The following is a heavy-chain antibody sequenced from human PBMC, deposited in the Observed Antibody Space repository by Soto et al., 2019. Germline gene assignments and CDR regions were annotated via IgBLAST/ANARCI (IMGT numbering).Heavy chain of an antibody. CDR2: IIPIFGTA. D-gene: IGHD5-18*01. CDR1: AGPFSSYA. Sequence: GASVKVSCKSSAGPFSSYAISLVRQAPGQGLEWMGGIIPIFGTANYAQKFHGRVTITADESTSTAYMELSSLRSEDTAVYYCARGEMDTMKAFDIWGQGTMVTVSS. V-gene: IGHV1-69*13. J-gene: IGHJ3*02. CDR3: ARGEMDTMKAFDI.